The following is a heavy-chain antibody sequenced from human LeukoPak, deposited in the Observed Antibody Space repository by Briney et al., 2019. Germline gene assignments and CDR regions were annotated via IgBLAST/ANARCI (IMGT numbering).Heavy chain of an antibody. CDR1: GYTFTGYY. CDR2: INHNSGGT. D-gene: IGHD4-17*01. Sequence: ASVKVSCKASGYTFTGYYMHWVRQAPGQGLEWMGWINHNSGGTNYAQKFQGWVTMTRDTSISTAYMELSRLRSDDTAVYYCARESYGDYDHDAFDIWGQGTMVTVSS. V-gene: IGHV1-2*04. J-gene: IGHJ3*02. CDR3: ARESYGDYDHDAFDI.